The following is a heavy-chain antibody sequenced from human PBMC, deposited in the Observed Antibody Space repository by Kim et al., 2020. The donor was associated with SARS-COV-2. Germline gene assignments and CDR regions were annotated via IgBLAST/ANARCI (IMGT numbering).Heavy chain of an antibody. CDR2: TYYRSKWYN. D-gene: IGHD2-2*01. CDR1: GDSVSGNNAA. J-gene: IGHJ4*02. CDR3: TRAYCSSTSCYRIGDY. V-gene: IGHV6-1*01. Sequence: SQTLSLTCAISGDSVSGNNAAWNWIRQSPSRGLEWLGRTYYRSKWYNDYAVSVKSRITINPDTSKNQFSLQLNSVTPEDTAVYYCTRAYCSSTSCYRIGDYWGQGTLVTVSS.